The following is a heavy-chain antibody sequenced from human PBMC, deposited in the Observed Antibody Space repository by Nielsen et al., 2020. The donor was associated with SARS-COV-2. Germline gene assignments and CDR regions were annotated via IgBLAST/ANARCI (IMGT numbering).Heavy chain of an antibody. V-gene: IGHV1-18*01. CDR1: GYTFTSYG. Sequence: GGSLRLSCKASGYTFTSYGISWVRQAPGQGLEWMGWISAYNGNTNYAQKVQGRVTMTTDTSTNTAYMELRSLRSDDTAVYYCARDKWNSGSPRSFDYWGQGTLVTVSS. J-gene: IGHJ4*02. D-gene: IGHD1-26*01. CDR3: ARDKWNSGSPRSFDY. CDR2: ISAYNGNT.